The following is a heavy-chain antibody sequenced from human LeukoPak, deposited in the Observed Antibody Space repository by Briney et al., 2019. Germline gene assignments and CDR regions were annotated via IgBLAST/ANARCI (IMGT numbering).Heavy chain of an antibody. Sequence: ASVKVSCEASSYTFPNYAISWVRQAPGQGLEWMGWISAYNGNTNYAQNSQGRVTMTRDPSTSTAYMELRSLRSDDTAVYYCAREANYDDTPDAFDIWGQGTMVTVSS. CDR3: AREANYDDTPDAFDI. CDR2: ISAYNGNT. D-gene: IGHD3-22*01. CDR1: SYTFPNYA. J-gene: IGHJ3*02. V-gene: IGHV1-18*01.